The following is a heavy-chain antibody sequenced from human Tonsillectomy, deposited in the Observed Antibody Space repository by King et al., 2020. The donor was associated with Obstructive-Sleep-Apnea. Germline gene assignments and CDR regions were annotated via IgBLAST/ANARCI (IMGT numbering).Heavy chain of an antibody. Sequence: VQLVQSGAEVKKPGASVKVSCKASGYTFTSYSISWVRQAPGQGLEWMGWISAYNGNTNYAQKLQGRFTMTTDTSTSTAYMELRSLRYDDTAVYYCARASYSSGWYEGPWYFDYWGQGTLVTVSS. CDR1: GYTFTSYS. J-gene: IGHJ4*02. V-gene: IGHV1-18*04. CDR2: ISAYNGNT. D-gene: IGHD6-19*01. CDR3: ARASYSSGWYEGPWYFDY.